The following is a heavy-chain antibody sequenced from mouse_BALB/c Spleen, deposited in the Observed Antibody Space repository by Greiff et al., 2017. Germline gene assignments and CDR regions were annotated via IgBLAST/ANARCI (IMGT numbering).Heavy chain of an antibody. CDR3: AREDGYYSHGGYAMDY. V-gene: IGHV3-2*02. CDR1: GYSITSDYA. CDR2: ISYSGST. J-gene: IGHJ4*01. D-gene: IGHD2-12*01. Sequence: EVQLQESGPGLVKPSQSLSLTCTVTGYSITSDYAWNWIRQFPGNKLEWMGYISYSGSTSYNPSLKSRISITRDTSKNQFFLQLNSVTTEDTATYYCAREDGYYSHGGYAMDYWGQGTSVTVSS.